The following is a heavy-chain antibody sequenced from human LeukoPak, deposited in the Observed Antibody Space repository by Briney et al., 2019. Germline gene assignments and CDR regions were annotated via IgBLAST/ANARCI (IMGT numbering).Heavy chain of an antibody. V-gene: IGHV4-39*07. CDR1: GGSISSSSYY. CDR2: IYYSGST. CDR3: ARLLPAAILGGEAFDI. Sequence: PSETLSLTCTVSGGSISSSSYYWGWIRQPPGKGLEWIGSIYYSGSTYYNPSLKSRVTISVDTSKNQFSLKLSSVTAADTAVYYCARLLPAAILGGEAFDIWGQGTMVTVSS. D-gene: IGHD2-2*02. J-gene: IGHJ3*02.